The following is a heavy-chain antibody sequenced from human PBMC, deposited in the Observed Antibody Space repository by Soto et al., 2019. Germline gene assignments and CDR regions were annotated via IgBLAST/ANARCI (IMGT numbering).Heavy chain of an antibody. J-gene: IGHJ4*02. Sequence: ASVKVSCKASGYTFTGYYMHWLRQAPGQGLEWMGWINPNSGDTNYAQKFQGWVTMTRDASISTAYMELSRLTSDDTAVYYCAREDSSLPEGSYNTWAYYFDYWGQGTLVTVSS. CDR1: GYTFTGYY. V-gene: IGHV1-2*04. D-gene: IGHD1-26*01. CDR3: AREDSSLPEGSYNTWAYYFDY. CDR2: INPNSGDT.